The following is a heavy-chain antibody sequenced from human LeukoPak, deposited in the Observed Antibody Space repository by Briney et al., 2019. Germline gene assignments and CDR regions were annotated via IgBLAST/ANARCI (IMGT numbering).Heavy chain of an antibody. CDR3: ARELRGYSYGY. D-gene: IGHD5-18*01. V-gene: IGHV4-30-2*01. CDR2: IYHSGST. CDR1: GGSISSGGYY. Sequence: SETLSLTCTVSGGSISSGGYYWSWIRQPPGKGLEWIGYIYHSGSTYYNPSLKSRVTISVDTSKNQFSLKLSSVTAADTAVYYCARELRGYSYGYWGQGTLVTVSS. J-gene: IGHJ4*02.